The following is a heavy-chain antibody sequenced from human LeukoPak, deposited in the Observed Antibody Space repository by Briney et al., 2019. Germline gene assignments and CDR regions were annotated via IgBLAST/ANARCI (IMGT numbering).Heavy chain of an antibody. J-gene: IGHJ5*02. CDR1: GGSISGSTYY. D-gene: IGHD3-10*01. CDR3: ARGGYYGSGNDFRFDP. CDR2: FYYSGNT. V-gene: IGHV4-39*07. Sequence: SETLSLTCSVSGGSISGSTYYWGWIRQPPGKGLEWVGTFYYSGNTYYSPSLKSRVTISVDTSKNQFSLRLSSVTAADTAVYYCARGGYYGSGNDFRFDPWGQGTLVTVSS.